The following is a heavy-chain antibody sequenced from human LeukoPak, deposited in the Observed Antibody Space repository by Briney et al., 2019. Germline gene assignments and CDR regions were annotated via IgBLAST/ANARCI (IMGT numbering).Heavy chain of an antibody. V-gene: IGHV4-34*01. Sequence: SETLSLTCAVYGGSFSGYYWSWIRQPPGKGLEWIGEINHCGSTNYKSSLKSRVTISVDTSKNQFSLKLSSVTAADTAVYYCARADYSNYTRYWGQGTLVTVSS. CDR2: INHCGST. J-gene: IGHJ4*02. D-gene: IGHD4-11*01. CDR1: GGSFSGYY. CDR3: ARADYSNYTRY.